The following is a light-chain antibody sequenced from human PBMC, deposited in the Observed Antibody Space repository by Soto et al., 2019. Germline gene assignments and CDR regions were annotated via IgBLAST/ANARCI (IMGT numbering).Light chain of an antibody. V-gene: IGLV2-14*01. CDR3: SSYPSSAVV. J-gene: IGLJ2*01. Sequence: QLVLTQPASVSGSPGQSITISCTGTSSDVGGYNYVSWYQQHPGKAPKLMIYEVSNRPSGVSNRFSGSKSGNTASLTISGLQAEDEADYYCSSYPSSAVVFGGGTKLTVL. CDR1: SSDVGGYNY. CDR2: EVS.